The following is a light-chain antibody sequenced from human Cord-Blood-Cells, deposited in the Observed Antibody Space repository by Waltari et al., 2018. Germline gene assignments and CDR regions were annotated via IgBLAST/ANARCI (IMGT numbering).Light chain of an antibody. CDR3: SSYTSSSTYV. J-gene: IGLJ1*01. CDR2: DDS. CDR1: SSDVGGYNY. Sequence: QSALTQPASVSGSPGQSITISCTGTSSDVGGYNYVSWYQQHPGKAPKLMVYDDSKRPSGVSNRFSGSKSGNTAALTISGLQAEDEADDYWSSYTSSSTYVFGTGTKVTVL. V-gene: IGLV2-14*01.